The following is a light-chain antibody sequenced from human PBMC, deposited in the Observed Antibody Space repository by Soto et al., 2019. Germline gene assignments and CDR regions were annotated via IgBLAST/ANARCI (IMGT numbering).Light chain of an antibody. V-gene: IGKV1-5*03. CDR1: QRINTW. CDR2: EAS. Sequence: IQMTQSPSTLSASVGDRVIITCRASQRINTWLAWYQQRPGKAPNLLISEASTLETGVPSRFSGSGSGTDFTLTISDLQPADFATYCCQQYEIYPLTFGGGTKVEMK. CDR3: QQYEIYPLT. J-gene: IGKJ4*01.